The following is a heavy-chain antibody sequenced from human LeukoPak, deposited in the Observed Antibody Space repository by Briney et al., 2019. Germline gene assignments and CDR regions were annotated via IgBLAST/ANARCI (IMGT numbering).Heavy chain of an antibody. V-gene: IGHV3-23*01. CDR3: ARLLTGGNFDPFDY. CDR2: ISGSGGDT. Sequence: PGGSLRLSCAASGFSFSSYAMSWVRQAPGKGLEWVSAISGSGGDTYSADSVRGRFTISRDNAKNSLYLQMSSLRAEDTAIHYCARLLTGGNFDPFDYWGQGTLVTVSS. J-gene: IGHJ4*02. D-gene: IGHD3-9*01. CDR1: GFSFSSYA.